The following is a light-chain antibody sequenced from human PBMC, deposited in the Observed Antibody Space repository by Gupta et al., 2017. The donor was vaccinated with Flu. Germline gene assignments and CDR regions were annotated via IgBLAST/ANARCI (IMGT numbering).Light chain of an antibody. J-gene: IGKJ3*01. CDR3: MQAVQTPFT. Sequence: VTPGEPASITCRSSQSLLHSDGHNYLDWYLQKPGQAPQLLIYLGSNRASGVPDRFSGSGSGTDFTLKISRVEAEDFGIYYCMQAVQTPFTFGPGTKVDI. CDR1: QSLLHSDGHNY. V-gene: IGKV2-28*01. CDR2: LGS.